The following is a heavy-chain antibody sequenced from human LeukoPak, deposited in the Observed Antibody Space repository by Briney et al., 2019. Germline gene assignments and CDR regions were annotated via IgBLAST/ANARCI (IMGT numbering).Heavy chain of an antibody. J-gene: IGHJ4*02. V-gene: IGHV3-23*01. Sequence: GGSLRLSCAASGFIFGSYAMSWVRQAPGRGLEWVSAISGSGGSTYYADSVKGRFSISRDNSKSTLYLQMNSLRAEDTAVSYCAKGRSMIVATTVAYWGQGTLVTVSS. CDR2: ISGSGGST. CDR3: AKGRSMIVATTVAY. CDR1: GFIFGSYA. D-gene: IGHD3-22*01.